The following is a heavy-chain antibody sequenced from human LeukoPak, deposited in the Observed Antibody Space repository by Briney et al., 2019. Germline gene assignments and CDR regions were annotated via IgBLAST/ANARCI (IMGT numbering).Heavy chain of an antibody. CDR3: ARDPVAAYYDFWSGYGEVFYDSSGYDH. Sequence: GGSLRLSCAASGFTVSSNYMSWVRQAPGKGLEWVSVIYSGGSTYYADSVKGRFTISRDNSKNTLYLQMDSLRAEDTAVYYCARDPVAAYYDFWSGYGEVFYDSSGYDHWGQGTLVTVSS. V-gene: IGHV3-66*02. CDR2: IYSGGST. CDR1: GFTVSSNY. D-gene: IGHD3-3*01. J-gene: IGHJ4*02.